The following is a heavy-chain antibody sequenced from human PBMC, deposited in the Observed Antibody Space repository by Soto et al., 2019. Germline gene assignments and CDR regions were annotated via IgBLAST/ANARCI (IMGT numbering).Heavy chain of an antibody. Sequence: SETLSLTCTVSGGSISSYFWSWIRQPPGKGLKWIGYIYYSGSTNYNPSLKSRVTISVDTSKNQFSLKLSSVTAAVTSVYYCARDVVAGSFHWFDPWGQGTLVTVSS. CDR2: IYYSGST. CDR1: GGSISSYF. V-gene: IGHV4-59*01. D-gene: IGHD6-19*01. CDR3: ARDVVAGSFHWFDP. J-gene: IGHJ5*02.